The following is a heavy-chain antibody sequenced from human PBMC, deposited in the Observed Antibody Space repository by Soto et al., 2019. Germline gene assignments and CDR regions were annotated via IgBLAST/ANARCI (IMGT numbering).Heavy chain of an antibody. J-gene: IGHJ6*02. CDR1: GYTPTELS. V-gene: IGHV1-24*01. Sequence: QVQLVQSGAEVKKPGASVKVSCKVSGYTPTELSMHWVRQAPGKGLEWMGGFDPEDGETIYAQKFQGRVTMTEDTSTDTAYMELSSLRSEDTAVYYCATDQVKWEGATASYYYGMDVWGQGTTVTVSS. D-gene: IGHD1-26*01. CDR2: FDPEDGET. CDR3: ATDQVKWEGATASYYYGMDV.